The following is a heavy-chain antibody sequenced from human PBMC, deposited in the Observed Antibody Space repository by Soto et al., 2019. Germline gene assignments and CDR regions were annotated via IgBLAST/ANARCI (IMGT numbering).Heavy chain of an antibody. CDR1: GFTFSSYW. D-gene: IGHD6-13*01. V-gene: IGHV3-7*01. CDR3: ARDEGIAAAEEGNAFDI. J-gene: IGHJ3*02. Sequence: GGSLRLSCAASGFTFSSYWMSWVRQAPGKGLEWVANIKQDGSEKYYVDSVKGRFTISRDNAKNSLYLQMNSLRAEDTAVYYCARDEGIAAAEEGNAFDIWGQGTMVTVSS. CDR2: IKQDGSEK.